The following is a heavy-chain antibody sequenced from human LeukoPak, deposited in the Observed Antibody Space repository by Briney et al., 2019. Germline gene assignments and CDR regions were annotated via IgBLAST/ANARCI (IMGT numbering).Heavy chain of an antibody. CDR2: ISYDGSNK. D-gene: IGHD5-18*01. Sequence: GGSLRLSCAASGFTFSSYGMHWVRQAPGKGLEWVAVISYDGSNKYYADSVKGRFTISRDNSKNTLYLQMNSLRAEDTAVYYCARGSDVDTAYYYYMDVWGKGTTVTVSS. CDR3: ARGSDVDTAYYYYMDV. J-gene: IGHJ6*03. V-gene: IGHV3-30*03. CDR1: GFTFSSYG.